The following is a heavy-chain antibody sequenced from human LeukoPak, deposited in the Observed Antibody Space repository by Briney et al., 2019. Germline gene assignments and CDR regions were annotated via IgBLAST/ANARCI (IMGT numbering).Heavy chain of an antibody. D-gene: IGHD6-19*01. V-gene: IGHV3-15*01. CDR3: TTEWEAVAGSLDY. CDR1: GFTFSNAW. Sequence: GGSLRLSCAASGFTFSNAWMSWVRQAPGKGLEWVGRIKSKTDGGTTDYAAPVKGRFTISRDDSKNTLYLQMNSLKTEDTAVYCCTTEWEAVAGSLDYWGQGTLVTVSS. CDR2: IKSKTDGGTT. J-gene: IGHJ4*02.